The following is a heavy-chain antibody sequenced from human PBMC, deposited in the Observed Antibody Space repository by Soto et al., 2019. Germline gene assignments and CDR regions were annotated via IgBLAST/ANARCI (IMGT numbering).Heavy chain of an antibody. D-gene: IGHD1-26*01. Sequence: ASVKVSCKASGGTFSSYAISWVRQAPGQGLEWMGGIIPIFGTANHAQKFQGRVTITADESTSTAYMELSSLRSEDTAVYYCARDTSSGSAFDYWGQGTLVTVSS. CDR2: IIPIFGTA. CDR1: GGTFSSYA. J-gene: IGHJ4*02. CDR3: ARDTSSGSAFDY. V-gene: IGHV1-69*13.